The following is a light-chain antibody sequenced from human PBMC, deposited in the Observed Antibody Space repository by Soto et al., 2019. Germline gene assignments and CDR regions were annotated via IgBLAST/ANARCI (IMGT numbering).Light chain of an antibody. Sequence: DIQMTQSPSTLSASVGDRVIITCRASQSIGSWLAWYQQQPGKVPKPXIYTASTLQSGVPSRFSGSGSGAEFTITISSLQPEDGETYYGQQYNTYPWTFGQGTKVDIK. CDR2: TAS. CDR3: QQYNTYPWT. V-gene: IGKV1-5*03. CDR1: QSIGSW. J-gene: IGKJ1*01.